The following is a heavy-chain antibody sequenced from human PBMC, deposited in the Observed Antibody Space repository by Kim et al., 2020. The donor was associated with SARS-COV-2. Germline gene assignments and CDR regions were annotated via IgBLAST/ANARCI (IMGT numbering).Heavy chain of an antibody. J-gene: IGHJ4*02. V-gene: IGHV4-4*07. CDR1: GDSISVYH. CDR3: ARTVERVGSAWADFDY. CDR2: MHTSGTT. D-gene: IGHD6-19*01. Sequence: SETLSLTCTVSGDSISVYHWSWIRQPAGKGLEWIGRMHTSGTTSYNPSPKSRVTMSVNTSSNQFSLSLRPVTAADTAVYYCARTVERVGSAWADFDYWGPGALVTVSS.